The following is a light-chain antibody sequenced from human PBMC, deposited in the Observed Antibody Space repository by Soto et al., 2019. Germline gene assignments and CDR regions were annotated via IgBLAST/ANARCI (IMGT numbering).Light chain of an antibody. CDR1: QSISSW. J-gene: IGKJ2*01. V-gene: IGKV1-5*01. Sequence: DIQMTQSPSTLSASVGDRVTITCRASQSISSWLAWYQQKPCQAPKLMIYDASSWESWGPSRFSGSGSGTEFTLTISSLQHDDWATYDGQQYTSYPYTFGQGTKLEIK. CDR3: QQYTSYPYT. CDR2: DAS.